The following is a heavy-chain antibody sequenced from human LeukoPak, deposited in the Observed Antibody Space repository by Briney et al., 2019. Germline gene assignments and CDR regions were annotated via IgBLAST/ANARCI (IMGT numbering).Heavy chain of an antibody. CDR1: GYTFTGYY. V-gene: IGHV1-2*02. J-gene: IGHJ4*02. Sequence: GASVKVSCKASGYTFTGYYMHWVRQAPGQGLEWMGWINPNSGGTNYAQKFQGRVTMTRDTSISTAYMELSRLRSDDTAVYYCARESALAGSYYNELDYWGQGTLVTVSS. CDR3: ARESALAGSYYNELDY. D-gene: IGHD3-10*01. CDR2: INPNSGGT.